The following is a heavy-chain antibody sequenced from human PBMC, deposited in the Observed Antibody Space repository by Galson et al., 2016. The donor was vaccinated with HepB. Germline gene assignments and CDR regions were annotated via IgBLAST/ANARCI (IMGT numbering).Heavy chain of an antibody. Sequence: SVKVSCKVSGYTLTELSMHWVRQAPGRGLEWMGGFDPEDGETIYAQKFQGRVTMTEYTSTDTAYMALSSLRSDDTAVYYCAILYGSGTNYFDYWGQGTLVTVSS. CDR1: GYTLTELS. D-gene: IGHD3-10*01. V-gene: IGHV1-24*01. CDR3: AILYGSGTNYFDY. J-gene: IGHJ4*02. CDR2: FDPEDGET.